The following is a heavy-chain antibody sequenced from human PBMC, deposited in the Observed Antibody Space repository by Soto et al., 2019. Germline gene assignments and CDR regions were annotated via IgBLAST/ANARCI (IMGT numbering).Heavy chain of an antibody. J-gene: IGHJ4*02. CDR2: IYYSGST. V-gene: IGHV4-59*01. D-gene: IGHD2-2*01. Sequence: QVQLQESGPGLVKPSETLSLTCTVSGGSISSYYWSWIRQPPGKGLEWIGYIYYSGSTNYNPSLKRRVTISVATSKNQFSLKLSSVTAADTAVYYCARAYCSSTSCYGFTVDYWGQGTLVTVSS. CDR3: ARAYCSSTSCYGFTVDY. CDR1: GGSISSYY.